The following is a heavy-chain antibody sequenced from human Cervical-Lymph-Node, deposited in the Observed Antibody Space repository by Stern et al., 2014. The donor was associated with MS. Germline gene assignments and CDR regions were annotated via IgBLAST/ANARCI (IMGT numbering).Heavy chain of an antibody. D-gene: IGHD4-17*01. J-gene: IGHJ4*02. Sequence: EVQLVQSGGGLVKPGGSLRLSCAASGFTFSSYSMNWVRQAPGKGLEWVSHISIFSSYIYYADSVKGRFTISRDNAKNSLYLQMSSLRAEDTAVYYCARGPRGAGDPLDWGQGTLVIVSS. CDR1: GFTFSSYS. CDR3: ARGPRGAGDPLD. V-gene: IGHV3-21*01. CDR2: ISIFSSYI.